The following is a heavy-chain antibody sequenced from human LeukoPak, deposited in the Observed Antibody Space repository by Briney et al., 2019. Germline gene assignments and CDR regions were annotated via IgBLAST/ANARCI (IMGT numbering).Heavy chain of an antibody. V-gene: IGHV3-30*01. D-gene: IGHD3-9*01. J-gene: IGHJ4*02. CDR2: ISYDGSNK. Sequence: PGGSLRLSCAASGFTFSSYAMHWVRQAPGKGLEWVAVISYDGSNKYYADSVKGRFTISRDNPKNTLYLQMNSLRAEDTAVYYCARVQKLRYFDWTFDYWGQGTLVTVSS. CDR1: GFTFSSYA. CDR3: ARVQKLRYFDWTFDY.